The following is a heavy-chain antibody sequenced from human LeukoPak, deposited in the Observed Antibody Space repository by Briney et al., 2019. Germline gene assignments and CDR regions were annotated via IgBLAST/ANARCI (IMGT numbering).Heavy chain of an antibody. J-gene: IGHJ4*02. CDR2: IVPIFGIP. CDR3: ARGLGEVPFDY. D-gene: IGHD3-16*01. CDR1: GENFRTSG. V-gene: IGHV1-69*13. Sequence: SVKVSCKTSGENFRTSGISWVRQAPGQGLEWLGGIVPIFGIPSYAQSFQGRVMIVADESTRTVYLEVRNLRSEDTAVFFCARGLGEVPFDYWGQGSLVTVSS.